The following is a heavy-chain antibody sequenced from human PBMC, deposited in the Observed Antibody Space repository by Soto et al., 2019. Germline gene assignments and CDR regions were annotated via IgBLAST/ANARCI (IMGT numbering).Heavy chain of an antibody. CDR1: GGSISSSNW. V-gene: IGHV4-4*02. CDR3: AREGGSSWYPPGYFDY. Sequence: SETLSLTCAVSGGSISSSNWWSWVRQPPGKGLEWIGEIYHSGSTNYNPSLKSRVTISVDKSKNQFSLKLSSVTAADTAVYYCAREGGSSWYPPGYFDYWGQGTLVTVSS. D-gene: IGHD6-13*01. CDR2: IYHSGST. J-gene: IGHJ4*02.